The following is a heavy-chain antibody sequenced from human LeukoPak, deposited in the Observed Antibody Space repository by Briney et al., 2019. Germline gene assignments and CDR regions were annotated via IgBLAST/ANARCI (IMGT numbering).Heavy chain of an antibody. J-gene: IGHJ4*02. CDR3: ARYARTPDS. CDR1: GASINDFY. D-gene: IGHD2-8*01. V-gene: IGHV4-59*01. CDR2: TRYTGDT. Sequence: SETLSLTCSVSGASINDFYWTWIRQPPGKGLEWVGYTRYTGDTNYNPSLKSRATMSLDTSKNQFSLILTSVTAADTAVYYCARYARTPDSWGQGTLVTVSS.